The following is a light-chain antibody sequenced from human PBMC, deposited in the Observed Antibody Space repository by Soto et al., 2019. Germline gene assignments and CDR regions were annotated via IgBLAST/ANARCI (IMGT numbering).Light chain of an antibody. CDR2: GAY. CDR3: QQYYTWHRT. CDR1: QSVSPN. J-gene: IGKJ1*01. V-gene: IGKV3-15*01. Sequence: EIVMTQSPGTLSVSPGEGATLSCRSSQSVSPNLAGYQQKPDQAPRLLIYGAYTTATGMPARFSGSGSGTEVTRTISSLQSEDFAVEYCQQYYTWHRTCGQGTMVDIK.